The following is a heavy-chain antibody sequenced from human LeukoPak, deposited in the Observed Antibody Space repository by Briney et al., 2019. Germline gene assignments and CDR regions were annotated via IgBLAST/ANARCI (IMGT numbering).Heavy chain of an antibody. D-gene: IGHD6-19*01. CDR3: AKDRTGSGWFHAFDI. J-gene: IGHJ3*02. CDR2: ISGSGGST. Sequence: GGSLRLSCAASGFTFSSYAMSWVRQAPGQGLEWVSAISGSGGSTYYADSVKGRFTISRDNSKNTLYLQMNSLRAEDTAVYYCAKDRTGSGWFHAFDIWGQGTMVTVSS. V-gene: IGHV3-23*01. CDR1: GFTFSSYA.